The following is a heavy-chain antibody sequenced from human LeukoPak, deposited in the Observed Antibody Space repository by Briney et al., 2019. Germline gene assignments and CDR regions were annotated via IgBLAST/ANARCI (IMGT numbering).Heavy chain of an antibody. J-gene: IGHJ4*02. V-gene: IGHV1-69*06. Sequence: LVKVSCKASGGTFSSYAISWVRQAPGQGLEWMGVIMPIFGTANYAQKFQGRVTITADKSTSTAYMELSSLRSEDTAVYYCARGYSSSWTPAGINRYYFDYWGQGTLVTVSS. CDR1: GGTFSSYA. D-gene: IGHD6-13*01. CDR3: ARGYSSSWTPAGINRYYFDY. CDR2: IMPIFGTA.